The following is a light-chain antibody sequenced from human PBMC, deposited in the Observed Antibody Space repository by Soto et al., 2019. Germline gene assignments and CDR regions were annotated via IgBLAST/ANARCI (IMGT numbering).Light chain of an antibody. CDR2: GAS. J-gene: IGKJ5*01. CDR3: QQYKNWPL. CDR1: QSVSSN. V-gene: IGKV3-15*01. Sequence: EIVMTQSPATLSVSPGERATLSCGASQSVSSNLAGYQQKPGQAPRLLLYGASTRATGIPVRFSGSGFGTEFTLTISSLQSEDFAVYYCQQYKNWPLFGQGTRLEI.